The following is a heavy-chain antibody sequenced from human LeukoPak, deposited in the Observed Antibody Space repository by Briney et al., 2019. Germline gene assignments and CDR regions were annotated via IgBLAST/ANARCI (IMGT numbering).Heavy chain of an antibody. J-gene: IGHJ4*02. D-gene: IGHD4-17*01. V-gene: IGHV1-69*11. CDR1: GGTFSSYA. CDR2: IIPILGTA. CDR3: ARELFYGDYGAYYFDY. Sequence: GSSVKVSCKASGGTFSSYAISWVRQAPGQGLEWMGRIIPILGTANYAQKFQGRVTITTDESTSTAYMELSSLRSEDTAVYYCARELFYGDYGAYYFDYWGQGTLVTVSS.